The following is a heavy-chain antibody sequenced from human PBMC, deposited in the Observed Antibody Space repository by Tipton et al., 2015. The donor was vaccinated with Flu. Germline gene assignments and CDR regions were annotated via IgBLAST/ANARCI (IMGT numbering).Heavy chain of an antibody. D-gene: IGHD4-17*01. CDR3: ARDTGPAYGVYHLDC. CDR2: INPNTGVT. V-gene: IGHV1-2*02. J-gene: IGHJ4*02. Sequence: QSGAEVKKPGASVKVSCKASGYTFTDYYIHWVRQAPGQGLEWMGWINPNTGVTNYAQKFQGRVTMTRDTSISTAYMGLSRLRSDDTAVYYCARDTGPAYGVYHLDCWGQGTLVTVSS. CDR1: GYTFTDYY.